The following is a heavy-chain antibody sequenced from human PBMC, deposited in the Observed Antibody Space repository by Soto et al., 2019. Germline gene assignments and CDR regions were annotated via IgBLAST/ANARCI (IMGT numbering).Heavy chain of an antibody. CDR3: ARITVEAGAGGLHX. CDR2: IYYSGST. J-gene: IGHJ4*02. Sequence: SETLSLPCTVSGGSISSSSYYWGWIRQPPGKGLELIGSIYYSGSTYYNPSLKSRVTISVDTSKNQFSLKLSSVTAADTAVYYCARITVEAGAGGLHXWGQRTLVTVSX. CDR1: GGSISSSSYY. V-gene: IGHV4-39*01. D-gene: IGHD6-13*01.